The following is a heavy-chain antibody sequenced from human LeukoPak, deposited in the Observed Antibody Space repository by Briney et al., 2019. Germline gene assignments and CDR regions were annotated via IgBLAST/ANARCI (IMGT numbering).Heavy chain of an antibody. Sequence: GGSLRLSCAASGFSFSSYGMNWVRQAPRKGLEWVSSISSSSSYIYYADSVKGRFTISRDNAKNSLYLQMNSLRAEDTAVYYCARAEEYCSSTSCPTDYWGQGTLVTVSS. J-gene: IGHJ4*02. CDR2: ISSSSSYI. D-gene: IGHD2-2*01. CDR1: GFSFSSYG. V-gene: IGHV3-21*01. CDR3: ARAEEYCSSTSCPTDY.